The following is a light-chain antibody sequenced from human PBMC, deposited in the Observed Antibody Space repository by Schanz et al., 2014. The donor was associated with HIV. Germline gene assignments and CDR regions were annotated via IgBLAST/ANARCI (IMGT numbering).Light chain of an antibody. V-gene: IGKV1-6*01. J-gene: IGKJ5*01. CDR2: GAS. Sequence: AIQMTQSPSSVSASVGDRVTISCRASHDIGHELGWYHQKPGEAPKFLIYGASRLESGVPSRFSGSGSGTDFTLTITNLQPEDFALYFCQQSFTTPSITFGQGTRLEIK. CDR1: HDIGHE. CDR3: QQSFTTPSIT.